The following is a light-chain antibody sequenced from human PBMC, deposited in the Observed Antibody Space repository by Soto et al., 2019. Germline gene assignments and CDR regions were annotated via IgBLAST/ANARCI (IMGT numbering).Light chain of an antibody. V-gene: IGLV2-23*03. CDR2: EGS. J-gene: IGLJ2*01. CDR3: CSYAGSSTFV. CDR1: SSDVGSYNL. Sequence: QSVLTQPASVSGSPGQSITISCTGTSSDVGSYNLVSWYQQHPGKAPKLMIYEGSKRPSGVSNRFSGSKSGNTASLTISGRQAEDEADYYCCSYAGSSTFVFGGGTKLTVL.